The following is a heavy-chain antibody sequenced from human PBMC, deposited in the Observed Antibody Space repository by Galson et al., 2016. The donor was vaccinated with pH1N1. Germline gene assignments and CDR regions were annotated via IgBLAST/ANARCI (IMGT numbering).Heavy chain of an antibody. CDR3: ARAGNCDGDRCYGNGLDV. CDR1: GYTFTGHF. CDR2: INPNTGNT. J-gene: IGHJ6*02. V-gene: IGHV1-18*04. D-gene: IGHD2-21*01. Sequence: SVKVSCKASGYTFTGHFIHWVRQAPGQGLEWMGRINPNTGNTVHAQKLQDRVTMTTDTSTKTAYMELRSLKSDDTAVYYCARAGNCDGDRCYGNGLDVWGQGTTVTVSS.